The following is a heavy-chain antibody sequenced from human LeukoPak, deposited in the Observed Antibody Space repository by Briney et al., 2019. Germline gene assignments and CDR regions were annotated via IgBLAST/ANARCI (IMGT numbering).Heavy chain of an antibody. Sequence: AGGSLRLSCAASGFTFSSYAMSWVRQAPGEGLEWLSAISGSGASTHYADSVRGRFTISRDNSKSTLYLQMNSLRADDTAVYYCTKEDPRFDPWGQGTLVTVSS. CDR2: ISGSGAST. CDR3: TKEDPRFDP. J-gene: IGHJ5*02. V-gene: IGHV3-23*01. CDR1: GFTFSSYA.